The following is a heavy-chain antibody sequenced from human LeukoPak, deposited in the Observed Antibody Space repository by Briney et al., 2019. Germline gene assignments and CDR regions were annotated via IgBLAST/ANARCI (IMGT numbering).Heavy chain of an antibody. Sequence: SETLSLTCAVYGGSFSGYYWGWIRQPPGKGLEWIGEINHSGSTNYNPSLKSRVTISVDTSKNQFSLKLSSVTAADTAVYYCARQRFLEWLSDYWGQGTLVTVSS. CDR3: ARQRFLEWLSDY. CDR2: INHSGST. D-gene: IGHD3-3*01. V-gene: IGHV4-34*01. CDR1: GGSFSGYY. J-gene: IGHJ4*02.